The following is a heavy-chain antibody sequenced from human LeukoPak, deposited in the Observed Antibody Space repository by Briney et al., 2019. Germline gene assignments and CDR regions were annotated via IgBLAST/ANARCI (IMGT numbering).Heavy chain of an antibody. CDR2: IKQDGSHK. D-gene: IGHD2-15*01. J-gene: IGHJ5*02. CDR3: AKDCSVTPYNWFDP. V-gene: IGHV3-7*03. Sequence: ETLSLTCAVYGGSFSGYYLSWIRQPPGKGLEWVANIKQDGSHKNYVDSVKGRFTISRDNAKNSLYLQMNSLRAEDTAVYYCAKDCSVTPYNWFDPWGQGTLVTVSS. CDR1: GGSFSGYY.